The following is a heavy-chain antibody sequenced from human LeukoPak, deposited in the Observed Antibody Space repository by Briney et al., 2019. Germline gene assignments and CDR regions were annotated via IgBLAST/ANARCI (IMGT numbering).Heavy chain of an antibody. Sequence: PGGSLRLSCGASGFYFSSYSMNWVRQAPGKGLEWVSSINGGSTYMYYADSVKGRFTISRDNAKNSLHLQMYSQTAEGTAVYFCARVEATTGGNYHYYYMDVWGKGTTVTVSS. D-gene: IGHD1-1*01. CDR1: GFYFSSYS. CDR2: INGGSTYM. CDR3: ARVEATTGGNYHYYYMDV. J-gene: IGHJ6*03. V-gene: IGHV3-21*01.